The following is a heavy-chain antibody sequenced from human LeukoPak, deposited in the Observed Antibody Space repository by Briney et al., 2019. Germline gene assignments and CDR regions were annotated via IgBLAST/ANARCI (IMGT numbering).Heavy chain of an antibody. CDR3: AKHFDTSGYYYAFDY. Sequence: GGSLRLSCAASGFTFSSYEMNWVRQAPGKGLEWVSDISGSGGRTYYADSVKGRFTISRDNSKNTVDLQMNSLRAEDTAVYYCAKHFDTSGYYYAFDYWGQGTLVTVSS. J-gene: IGHJ4*02. CDR2: ISGSGGRT. D-gene: IGHD3-22*01. V-gene: IGHV3-23*01. CDR1: GFTFSSYE.